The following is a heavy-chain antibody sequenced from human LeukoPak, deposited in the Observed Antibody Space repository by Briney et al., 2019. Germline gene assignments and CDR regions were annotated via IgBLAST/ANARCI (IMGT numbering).Heavy chain of an antibody. V-gene: IGHV4-59*01. D-gene: IGHD1-26*01. CDR2: IYYSGST. J-gene: IGHJ5*02. CDR3: AREGGELLSDWFDP. CDR1: GGSISSYY. Sequence: SETLSLTCTVSGGSISSYYWSWIRQPPGKGLEWIGYIYYSGSTNYNPSLKSRVTISVDTSKNQFSLKLSSVTAADTAVYYCAREGGELLSDWFDPWGQGTLVTVSS.